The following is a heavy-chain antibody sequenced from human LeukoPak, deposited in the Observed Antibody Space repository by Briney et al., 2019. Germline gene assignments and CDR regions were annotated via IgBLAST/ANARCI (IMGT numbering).Heavy chain of an antibody. J-gene: IGHJ4*02. CDR3: AKGNGGYHCSSTSCYLDY. V-gene: IGHV3-23*01. Sequence: GGSLRLSCAASGFTFSRYDMRWVRQAPGKGLEWVSAISDSCGSTYYADSVKGRFTISRDNSKNTLYLQMNSLRAEDTAVYYCAKGNGGYHCSSTSCYLDYWGQGTLVTVSS. CDR1: GFTFSRYD. D-gene: IGHD2-2*01. CDR2: ISDSCGST.